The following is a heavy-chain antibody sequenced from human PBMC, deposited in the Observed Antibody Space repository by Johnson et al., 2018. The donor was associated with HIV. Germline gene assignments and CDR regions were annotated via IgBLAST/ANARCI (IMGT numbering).Heavy chain of an antibody. V-gene: IGHV3-15*01. J-gene: IGHJ3*01. CDR2: IKSRTAGETT. CDR1: GFHFGNAW. Sequence: VQLVESGGGLVKPGGSLRLSCVASGFHFGNAWMNWVRQAPGKGLEWVGRIKSRTAGETTAYAAPVKDRFTISRDDSKNTMYLEMSSLKTEDTAVYCCYDFWIGQGFDVWGQGTKVTVSS. D-gene: IGHD3/OR15-3a*01. CDR3: YDFWIGQGFDV.